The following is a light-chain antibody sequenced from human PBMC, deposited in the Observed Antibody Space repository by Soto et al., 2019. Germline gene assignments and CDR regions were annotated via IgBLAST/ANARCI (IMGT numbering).Light chain of an antibody. Sequence: DIQMTQSPSSLSASVGDRVTITCRASRDITDYLAWYQQKPGQVTKLLISAASTLQSGVPSRFTARGSGTDFTLTVTGLQPEDFATYYCQNYDSAPWTFGQGTKVEF. CDR1: RDITDY. CDR2: AAS. J-gene: IGKJ1*01. V-gene: IGKV1-27*01. CDR3: QNYDSAPWT.